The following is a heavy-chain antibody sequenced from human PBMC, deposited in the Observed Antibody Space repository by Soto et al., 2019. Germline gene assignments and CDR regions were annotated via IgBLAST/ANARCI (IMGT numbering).Heavy chain of an antibody. D-gene: IGHD1-26*01. V-gene: IGHV1-18*01. Sequence: ASVKVSCKASGYTFTSYGISWVRQAPGQGLEWMGWISAYNGNTNYAQKLQGRVTMTTDTSTSTAYMELRSLRSDDTAVYYCARYGATYYDSYYGMDVWGQGTTVTRLL. CDR3: ARYGATYYDSYYGMDV. J-gene: IGHJ6*02. CDR1: GYTFTSYG. CDR2: ISAYNGNT.